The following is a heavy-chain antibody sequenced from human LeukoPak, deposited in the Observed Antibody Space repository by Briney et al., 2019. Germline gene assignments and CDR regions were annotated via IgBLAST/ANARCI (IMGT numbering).Heavy chain of an antibody. CDR2: IIPIFGTA. V-gene: IGHV1-69*13. Sequence: GASVKVSCKASGGTFSSYAISWVRQAPGQGLEWMGGIIPIFGTANYAQKFQGRVTITADESTSTAYMELSSLRSEDTAVYYRARPYSSSWSFDYWGQGTLVTVSS. CDR3: ARPYSSSWSFDY. D-gene: IGHD6-13*01. CDR1: GGTFSSYA. J-gene: IGHJ4*02.